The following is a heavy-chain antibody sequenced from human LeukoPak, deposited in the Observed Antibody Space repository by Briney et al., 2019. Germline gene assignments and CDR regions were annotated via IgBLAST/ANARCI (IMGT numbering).Heavy chain of an antibody. CDR3: AREPSEHDYYYYYGMDV. V-gene: IGHV1-69*04. D-gene: IGHD1/OR15-1a*01. J-gene: IGHJ6*02. CDR1: GGTFSSYA. Sequence: ASVKVSCKASGGTFSSYAISWERQAPGQGLEWMGRIIPILGIANYAQKFQGRVTITADKSTSTAYTELSSLRSEDTAVYYCAREPSEHDYYYYYGMDVWGQGTTVTVSS. CDR2: IIPILGIA.